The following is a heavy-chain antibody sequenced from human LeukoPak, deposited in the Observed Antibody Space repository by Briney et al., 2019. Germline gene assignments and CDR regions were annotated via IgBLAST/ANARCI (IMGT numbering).Heavy chain of an antibody. CDR2: IYHSGST. CDR1: GYSISSGYY. J-gene: IGHJ6*02. D-gene: IGHD3-10*01. CDR3: ASKRPRPIWFGELGGYYYGMDV. V-gene: IGHV4-38-2*02. Sequence: SETLSLACTVSGYSISSGYYWGWIRQPPGKGLEWIGSIYHSGSTYYNPSLKSRVTISVDTSKNQFSLKLSSVTAVDTAVYYCASKRPRPIWFGELGGYYYGMDVWGQGTTVTVSS.